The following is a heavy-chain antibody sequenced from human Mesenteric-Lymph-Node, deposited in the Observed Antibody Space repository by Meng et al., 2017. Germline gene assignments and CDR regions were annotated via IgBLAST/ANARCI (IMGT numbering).Heavy chain of an antibody. Sequence: ASVKVSCKASGNTSTSYDINWGGQATGQGLEWMGWMNPNSGNTGYAQNFQGRVTMTRNTSITTAYMELSSLTSEDTAVYYCAIRYCDGAGICRIKSLDYWGQGTLVTVSS. CDR3: AIRYCDGAGICRIKSLDY. V-gene: IGHV1-8*01. D-gene: IGHD2-21*01. CDR1: GNTSTSYD. J-gene: IGHJ4*02. CDR2: MNPNSGNT.